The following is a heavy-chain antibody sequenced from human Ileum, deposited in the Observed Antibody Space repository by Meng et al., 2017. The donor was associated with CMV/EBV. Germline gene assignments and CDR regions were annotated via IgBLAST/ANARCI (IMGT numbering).Heavy chain of an antibody. D-gene: IGHD5-12*01. J-gene: IGHJ4*02. CDR1: GGSIISGNYY. Sequence: QVQLQESGPGLVKPSQTLSLTCTVSGGSIISGNYYWSWIRQPAGKGLEWIGRFYTTGSIDYNPSLKSRVTISVDTSKNQFSLNLSSVTAADTAVYYCARGGSSAYGFDYWGQGTLVTVSS. V-gene: IGHV4-61*02. CDR3: ARGGSSAYGFDY. CDR2: FYTTGSI.